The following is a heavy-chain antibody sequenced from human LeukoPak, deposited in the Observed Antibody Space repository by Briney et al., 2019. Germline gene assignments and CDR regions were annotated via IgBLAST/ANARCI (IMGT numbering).Heavy chain of an antibody. V-gene: IGHV3-7*01. D-gene: IGHD3-22*01. CDR1: GITFGSYS. CDR2: IDPDGSEK. J-gene: IGHJ4*02. Sequence: GASLRLSCVASGITFGSYSMTWVRQAPGKGLEWVANIDPDGSEKDYVESVKGRLTISRDNAKKILYLQMNSLRADDTAVYYCAIPSSYDGSRYYHAYWGQGTLVSVSS. CDR3: AIPSSYDGSRYYHAY.